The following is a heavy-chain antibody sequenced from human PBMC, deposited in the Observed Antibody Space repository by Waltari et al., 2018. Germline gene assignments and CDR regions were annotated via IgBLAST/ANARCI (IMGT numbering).Heavy chain of an antibody. V-gene: IGHV3-48*01. CDR3: ARDPSSSGWYQDYYYYYGMDV. J-gene: IGHJ6*02. D-gene: IGHD6-19*01. CDR1: GFPFSSYS. CDR2: ISSSSSTI. Sequence: EVQLVESGGGLVQPGGSLRLSCAASGFPFSSYSMNWVRQAPGKGLEWVSYISSSSSTIYYADSVKGRFTISRDNAKNSLYLQMNSLRAEDTAVYYCARDPSSSGWYQDYYYYYGMDVWGQGTTVTVSS.